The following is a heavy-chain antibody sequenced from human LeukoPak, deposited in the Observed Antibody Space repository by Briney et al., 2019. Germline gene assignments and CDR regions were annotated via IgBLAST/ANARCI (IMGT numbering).Heavy chain of an antibody. CDR1: GFTFSSYA. V-gene: IGHV3-30-3*01. CDR2: ISYDGSNK. Sequence: GGSLRLSCAASGFTFSSYAMHWVRQAPGKGLEWVAVISYDGSNKYYADSVKGRFTISRDNSKNTLYLQMNSLRAEDTAVYYCAKGTEMATILYYYYYGMDVWGQGTTVTVSS. CDR3: AKGTEMATILYYYYYGMDV. J-gene: IGHJ6*02. D-gene: IGHD5-24*01.